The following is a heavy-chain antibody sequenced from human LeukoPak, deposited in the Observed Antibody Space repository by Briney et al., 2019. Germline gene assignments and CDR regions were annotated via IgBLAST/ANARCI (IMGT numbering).Heavy chain of an antibody. V-gene: IGHV3-23*01. D-gene: IGHD6-19*01. CDR3: AKPPGIAVAGYLGY. CDR2: ISGSGGST. Sequence: GGSLRLSCAASGFTFSSYAMSWVRQAPGKGLEWVSAISGSGGSTYYADSVKGRFTISRDNSKNTLYLQMSSLRAEDTAVYYCAKPPGIAVAGYLGYWGQGTLVTVSS. CDR1: GFTFSSYA. J-gene: IGHJ4*02.